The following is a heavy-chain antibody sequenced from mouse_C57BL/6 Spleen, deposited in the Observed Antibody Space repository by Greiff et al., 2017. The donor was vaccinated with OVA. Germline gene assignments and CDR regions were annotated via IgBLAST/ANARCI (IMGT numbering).Heavy chain of an antibody. CDR2: IHPNSGST. Sequence: VQLQQSGAELVKPGASVKLSCKASGYTFTSYWMHWVKQRPGQGLEWIGMIHPNSGSTNYNEKFKSKATLTVDKSSSTAYMQLSSLTSEDSAVYYCARSGDGYLYFDYWGQGTTLTVSS. CDR1: GYTFTSYW. V-gene: IGHV1-64*01. J-gene: IGHJ2*01. CDR3: ARSGDGYLYFDY. D-gene: IGHD2-3*01.